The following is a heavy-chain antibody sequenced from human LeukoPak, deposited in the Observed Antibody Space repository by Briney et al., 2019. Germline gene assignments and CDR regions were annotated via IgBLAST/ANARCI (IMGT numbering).Heavy chain of an antibody. V-gene: IGHV3-7*01. Sequence: GGSLRLSCAASGFAFSSYWMTWVRQAPGKGLEWVANIKPDGSGKTYVDSVKGRFTISRDNAKNSLYLQMNSLRAEDTAVYYCARDLYYMDVWGKGTTVTVSS. J-gene: IGHJ6*03. CDR2: IKPDGSGK. CDR1: GFAFSSYW. CDR3: ARDLYYMDV.